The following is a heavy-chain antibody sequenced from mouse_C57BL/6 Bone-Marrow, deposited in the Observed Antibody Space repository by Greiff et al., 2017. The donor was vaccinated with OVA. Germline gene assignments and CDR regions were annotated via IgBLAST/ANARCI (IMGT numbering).Heavy chain of an antibody. D-gene: IGHD2-4*01. J-gene: IGHJ3*01. CDR3: ARWRKMRDYDFAY. CDR1: GYTFTDYY. CDR2: INPNNGGT. V-gene: IGHV1-26*01. Sequence: EVQLQQSGPELVKPGASVKISCKASGYTFTDYYMNWVKQSHGKSLEWIGDINPNNGGTSYNQKFKGKATLTVDKSSSTAYMELRSLTSEDSAVYYCARWRKMRDYDFAYWGQGTLVTVSA.